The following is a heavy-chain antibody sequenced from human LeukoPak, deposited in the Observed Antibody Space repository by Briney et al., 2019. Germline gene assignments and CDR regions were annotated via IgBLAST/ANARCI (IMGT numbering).Heavy chain of an antibody. J-gene: IGHJ4*02. CDR2: INPSGDST. Sequence: ASVKVSCKASGYTFTSYYMHWVRQAPGQGLEWMGIINPSGDSTSYAQKFQGRVTMTRDTSTSTVYMELSSLRSEDTAVYYCASGIAVAGTLDYWGQGTLVTVSS. D-gene: IGHD6-19*01. CDR3: ASGIAVAGTLDY. V-gene: IGHV1-46*03. CDR1: GYTFTSYY.